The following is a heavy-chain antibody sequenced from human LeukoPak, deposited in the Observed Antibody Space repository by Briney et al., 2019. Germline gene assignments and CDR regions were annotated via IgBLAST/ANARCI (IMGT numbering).Heavy chain of an antibody. CDR3: AREYCSGGSCHLPHDNWFDP. D-gene: IGHD2-15*01. V-gene: IGHV1-2*04. CDR2: INPNSGGT. Sequence: GASVKVSCKASGYTFTGYYMHWVRQAPGQGLEWMGWINPNSGGTNYAQKFQGWVTMTRDTSISTAYMELSRLRSDDTAVYYCAREYCSGGSCHLPHDNWFDPWGQGTLVTVSS. CDR1: GYTFTGYY. J-gene: IGHJ5*02.